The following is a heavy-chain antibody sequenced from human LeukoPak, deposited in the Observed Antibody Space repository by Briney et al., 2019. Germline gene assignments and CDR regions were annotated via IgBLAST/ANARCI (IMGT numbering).Heavy chain of an antibody. CDR3: ARVPYYYDSSGYYLDRYYYYYMDV. D-gene: IGHD3-22*01. V-gene: IGHV1-69*13. Sequence: ASVKVSCKASGATFSSHAISWVRQAPGQGLEWMGGIIPIFGTANYAQKFQGRVTITADESTSTAYLELSSLRSEDTAVYYCARVPYYYDSSGYYLDRYYYYYMDVWGKGTTVTVSS. J-gene: IGHJ6*03. CDR1: GATFSSHA. CDR2: IIPIFGTA.